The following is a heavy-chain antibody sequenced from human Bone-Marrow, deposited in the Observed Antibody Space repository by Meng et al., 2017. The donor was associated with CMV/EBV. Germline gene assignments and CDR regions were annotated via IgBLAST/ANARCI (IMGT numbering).Heavy chain of an antibody. CDR1: GFTFSDYY. CDR2: ISSSGSTI. D-gene: IGHD3-10*01. J-gene: IGHJ6*02. CDR3: ARTSMVYYYYGMDV. V-gene: IGHV3-11*04. Sequence: GGSPRLFCAASGFTFSDYYMSWIRQAPGKGLEWVSYISSSGSTIYYADSVKGRFTISRDNAKNSLYLQMNSLRAEDTAVYYCARTSMVYYYYGMDVWGQGTTVTVSS.